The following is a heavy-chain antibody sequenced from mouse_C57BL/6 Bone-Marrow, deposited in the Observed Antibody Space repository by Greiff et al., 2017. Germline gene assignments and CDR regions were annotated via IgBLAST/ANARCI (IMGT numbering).Heavy chain of an antibody. V-gene: IGHV1-82*01. Sequence: VMLVESGPELVKPGASVKISCKASGYAFSSSWMNWVKQRPGKGLEWIGRIYPGDGDTNYNGKFKGKATLTADKSSSTAYMQLSSLTSEDSAVYFCARYTTVVATRYFDVWGTGTTVTVSS. CDR3: ARYTTVVATRYFDV. D-gene: IGHD1-1*01. J-gene: IGHJ1*03. CDR1: GYAFSSSW. CDR2: IYPGDGDT.